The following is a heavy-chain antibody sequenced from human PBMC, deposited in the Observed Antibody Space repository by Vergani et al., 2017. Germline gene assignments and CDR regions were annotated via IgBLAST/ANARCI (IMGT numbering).Heavy chain of an antibody. CDR2: SYYSGST. CDR3: AGAGSRFHDY. D-gene: IGHD6-13*01. CDR1: GSPISSYY. J-gene: IGHJ4*02. V-gene: IGHV4-59*01. Sequence: QVQLQESGPGLVKPSETLSLTCSVSGSPISSYYWGWIRQPPGKGLEGIGYSYYSGSTNYNPPLKSRVTISQDTSKNQFSRKVYSVTAADTAVYYCAGAGSRFHDYWGQGTLVTVSS.